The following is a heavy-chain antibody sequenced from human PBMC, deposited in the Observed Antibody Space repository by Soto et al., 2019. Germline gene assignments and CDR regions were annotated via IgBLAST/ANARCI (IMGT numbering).Heavy chain of an antibody. CDR3: VSEENLLWFGELIPYYYYYGMDV. Sequence: PGGSLRLSCAASGFTFSNSDMNWVRQAPGKGLEWVSGVSWNGSRTHYADSVKGRFIISRDNSRNFLYQQMNSLRPEDMAVYYCVSEENLLWFGELIPYYYYYGMDVWGQGTTVTVSS. D-gene: IGHD3-10*01. CDR1: GFTFSNSD. V-gene: IGHV3-35*01. CDR2: VSWNGSRT. J-gene: IGHJ6*02.